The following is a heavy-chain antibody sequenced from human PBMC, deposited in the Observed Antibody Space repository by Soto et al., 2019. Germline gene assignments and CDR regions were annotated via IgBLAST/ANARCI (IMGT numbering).Heavy chain of an antibody. D-gene: IGHD3-22*01. CDR1: GGSIRDYY. CDR2: IYYTGTT. V-gene: IGHV4-59*08. J-gene: IGHJ4*02. Sequence: PSETLSLTCTVSGGSIRDYYWGWIRQSPGKGLDWIGYIYYTGTTKYNPSLKSRVTISVDSSKNQFSLKLDSVTAADTAVYYCAILGRYYKAFDSWGQGTLVTVSS. CDR3: AILGRYYKAFDS.